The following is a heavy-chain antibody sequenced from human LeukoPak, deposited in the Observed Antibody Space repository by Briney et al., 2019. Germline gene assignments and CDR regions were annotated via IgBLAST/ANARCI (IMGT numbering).Heavy chain of an antibody. CDR1: GGSISRYY. CDR3: ARVSGITMIVVLQSDAFDI. D-gene: IGHD3-22*01. V-gene: IGHV4-59*12. CDR2: IYYSGST. Sequence: SETLSLTCTVSGGSISRYYWSWIRQPPGKGLEWIGSIYYSGSTYYNPSLKSRVTISVDTSKNQFSLKLSSVTAADTAVYYCARVSGITMIVVLQSDAFDIWGQGTMVTVSS. J-gene: IGHJ3*02.